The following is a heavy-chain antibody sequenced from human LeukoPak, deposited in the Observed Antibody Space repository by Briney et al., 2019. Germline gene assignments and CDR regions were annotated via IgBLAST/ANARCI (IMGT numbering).Heavy chain of an antibody. CDR3: ARVYGGNSGGFDY. V-gene: IGHV3-48*03. CDR2: ISSSGGTI. Sequence: GGSLRLSCVASGSIFSYYDMNWVRQAPGKGLEWVSYISSSGGTIYYADSVKGRFTISRDNSKNTLYLQMNSLRVEDTAVYYCARVYGGNSGGFDYWGQGTLVTVSS. J-gene: IGHJ4*02. D-gene: IGHD4-23*01. CDR1: GSIFSYYD.